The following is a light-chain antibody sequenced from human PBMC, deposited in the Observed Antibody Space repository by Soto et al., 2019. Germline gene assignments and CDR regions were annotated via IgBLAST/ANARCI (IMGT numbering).Light chain of an antibody. CDR3: QQYNSWPRT. V-gene: IGKV3-15*01. CDR1: QSVSHD. CDR2: GAS. J-gene: IGKJ1*01. Sequence: EIVMTQSPATLSLPPGETATLSCRASQSVSHDLAWYQQKPGQAPRLLLFGASASATGLPARFSGRGSGTEFTLTIGSLQSADFALYYCQQYNSWPRTFGQGTKVDIK.